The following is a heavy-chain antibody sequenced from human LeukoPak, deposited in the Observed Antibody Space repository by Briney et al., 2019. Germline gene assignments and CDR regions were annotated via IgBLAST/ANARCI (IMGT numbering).Heavy chain of an antibody. CDR1: GYTFTSNY. J-gene: IGHJ6*03. CDR2: INPSGGST. CDR3: ARVLARKGYCSSTSCSNYYYYYMDV. D-gene: IGHD2-2*01. Sequence: ASVKVSCKAFGYTFTSNYMHWVRQAPGQGLEWMGIINPSGGSTSYAQKFQGRVTMTRDMSTSTVYMELSSLRSEDTAVYYCARVLARKGYCSSTSCSNYYYYYMDVWGKGTTVTVSS. V-gene: IGHV1-46*01.